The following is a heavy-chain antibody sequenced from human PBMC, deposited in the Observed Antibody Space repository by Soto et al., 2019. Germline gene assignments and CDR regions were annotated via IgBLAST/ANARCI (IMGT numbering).Heavy chain of an antibody. D-gene: IGHD3-10*01. J-gene: IGHJ6*02. CDR3: ARVRGGMDV. CDR2: ISSSVSTI. CDR1: GFTFSSYE. Sequence: PGGSLRLSCAASGFTFSSYEMNWVRQAPGKGLEWVSYISSSVSTIYYADSVKGRFTISRDNAKNSLYLQMNSLRAEDTAVYYCARVRGGMDVWGQGTTVTVSS. V-gene: IGHV3-48*03.